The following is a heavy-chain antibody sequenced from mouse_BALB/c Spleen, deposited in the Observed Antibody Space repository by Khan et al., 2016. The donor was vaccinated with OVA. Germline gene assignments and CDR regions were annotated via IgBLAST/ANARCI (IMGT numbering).Heavy chain of an antibody. CDR3: SRLAYYYNSEGVAY. V-gene: IGHV5-6*01. Sequence: EVELVESGGDLVKPGGSLKLSCAASGFTFSTYGMSWVRQTPDMRLEWVATISSGGHYTYYPDSVKGRFTISRDNAKNTLYLQMSSLKSEDTAIYYCSRLAYYYNSEGVAYWGQGTLVTVSA. D-gene: IGHD1-1*01. CDR2: ISSGGHYT. CDR1: GFTFSTYG. J-gene: IGHJ3*01.